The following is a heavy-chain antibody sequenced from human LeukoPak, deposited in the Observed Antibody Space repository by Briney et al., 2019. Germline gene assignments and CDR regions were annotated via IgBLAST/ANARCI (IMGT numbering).Heavy chain of an antibody. V-gene: IGHV4-34*01. CDR2: INHSGST. Sequence: SETLSLTCAVYGGSFSGYYWSWIRQPPGKGLEWIGEINHSGSTNYNPSLKSRVTISVDTSKNQFSLKPSSVTAADTAVYYCARGLSGHYYWGQGTLVTVSS. D-gene: IGHD3-3*01. CDR1: GGSFSGYY. J-gene: IGHJ4*02. CDR3: ARGLSGHYY.